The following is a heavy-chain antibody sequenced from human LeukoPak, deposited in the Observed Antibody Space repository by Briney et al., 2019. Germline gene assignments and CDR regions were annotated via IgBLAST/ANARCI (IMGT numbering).Heavy chain of an antibody. Sequence: SQTLSLTCTVSGASISGGDYYWSWIRQPPGKGLEWIGYIYYGGSTYYNPSLKSRVTISLDTSKNQFSLKLNSVTAADTAVYYCAREYYYGSGSARAFDLWGRGTLVTVSS. CDR1: GASISGGDYY. CDR3: AREYYYGSGSARAFDL. D-gene: IGHD3-10*01. V-gene: IGHV4-30-4*01. J-gene: IGHJ4*02. CDR2: IYYGGST.